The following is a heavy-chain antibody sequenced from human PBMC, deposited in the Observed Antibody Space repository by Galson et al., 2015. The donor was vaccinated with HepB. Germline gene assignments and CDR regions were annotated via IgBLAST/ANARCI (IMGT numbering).Heavy chain of an antibody. CDR2: IIPILGIA. CDR3: ATPSCCHAWGYYGMDV. V-gene: IGHV1-69*04. CDR1: GGTFSSYA. D-gene: IGHD2-15*01. J-gene: IGHJ6*02. Sequence: SVKVSCKASGGTFSSYAISWVRQAPGQGLEWMGRIIPILGIANYAQKFQGRVTITADKSTSTAYMELSSLRSEDTAVYYCATPSCCHAWGYYGMDVWGQGTTVTVSS.